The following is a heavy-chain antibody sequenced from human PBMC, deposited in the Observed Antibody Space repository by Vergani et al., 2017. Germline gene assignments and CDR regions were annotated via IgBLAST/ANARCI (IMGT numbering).Heavy chain of an antibody. V-gene: IGHV3-66*02. Sequence: EVQLVESGGGLVQPGGSLRLSCAASGFTVSSNYMSWVRQAPGKGLEWVSVIYSGGSTYYADSVKGRFTISRDNSKNTLYLQMNSLRAEDTAVYYCASDREDYYYYGMDVWGQGTTVTVSS. D-gene: IGHD1-26*01. CDR3: ASDREDYYYYGMDV. CDR1: GFTVSSNY. CDR2: IYSGGST. J-gene: IGHJ6*02.